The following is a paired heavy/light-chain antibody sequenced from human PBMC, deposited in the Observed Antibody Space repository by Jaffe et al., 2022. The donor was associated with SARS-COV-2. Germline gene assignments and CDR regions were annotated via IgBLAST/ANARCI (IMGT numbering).Light chain of an antibody. V-gene: IGKV4-1*01. Sequence: DIVMTQSPDSLAVSLGERATINCKSSQSVLYSSNNRNCLAWYQQKPGQPPKLLIYWASTRESGVPDRFSGSGSGTDFTLTISSLQAEDVAVYYCQQHYSTPLTFGGGTKVEIK. CDR3: QQHYSTPLT. CDR1: QSVLYSSNNRNC. J-gene: IGKJ4*01. CDR2: WAS.
Heavy chain of an antibody. Sequence: EVQLVESGGGLVKPGGSLRLSCAASGFTFSNAWMTWVRQAPGKGLEWVGRIKRESQGGTTDYAAPVKGRFTISRDDSKNTVYLQMDSLKTEDTAVYYCTPGVGVTSTDYWGQGILVTVSS. CDR3: TPGVGVTSTDY. D-gene: IGHD1-26*01. CDR2: IKRESQGGTT. V-gene: IGHV3-15*01. CDR1: GFTFSNAW. J-gene: IGHJ4*02.